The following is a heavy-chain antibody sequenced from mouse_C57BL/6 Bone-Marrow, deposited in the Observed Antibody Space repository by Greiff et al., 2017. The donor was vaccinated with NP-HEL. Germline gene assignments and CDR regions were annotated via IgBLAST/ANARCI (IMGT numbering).Heavy chain of an antibody. J-gene: IGHJ1*03. V-gene: IGHV1-59*01. CDR1: GYTFTSYW. CDR3: AREGGYFDV. CDR2: IDPSDSYT. Sequence: VQLQQPGAELVRPGTSVTLSCKASGYTFTSYWMHWVKQRPGQGLEWIGVIDPSDSYTNYNQKFKGKATLTVDTSSSTAYMQLSSLTSEDAAVYYCAREGGYFDVWGTGTTVTVSS.